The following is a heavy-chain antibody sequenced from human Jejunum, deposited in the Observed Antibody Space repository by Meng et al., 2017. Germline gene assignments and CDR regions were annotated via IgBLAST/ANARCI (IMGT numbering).Heavy chain of an antibody. CDR2: ISHTGRI. CDR1: GGSISNNNW. CDR3: ARDLLDPNIAATGWFDP. Sequence: GQLQGSGPGLVKPSGTLSLPFAVSGGSISNNNWWSWVRQPPGKGLEWIGEISHTGRINYNPSLKSRVTMSLDKSKNQFSLDLTSVTGADTAVYYCARDLLDPNIAATGWFDPWGQGTLVTVSS. J-gene: IGHJ5*02. V-gene: IGHV4-4*02. D-gene: IGHD2/OR15-2a*01.